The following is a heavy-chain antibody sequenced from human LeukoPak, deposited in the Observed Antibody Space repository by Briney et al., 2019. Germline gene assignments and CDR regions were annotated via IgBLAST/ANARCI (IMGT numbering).Heavy chain of an antibody. J-gene: IGHJ5*02. Sequence: SETLSLTCTVSGGSISSYYWSWIRQPPGKGLEWIGYIYYSGSTNYNPSLKSRVTISVDTSKNQFSLKLSSVTAADTAVYYCARQIPSTMIVSWGQGTLVTVSS. CDR3: ARQIPSTMIVS. CDR2: IYYSGST. V-gene: IGHV4-59*08. CDR1: GGSISSYY. D-gene: IGHD3-22*01.